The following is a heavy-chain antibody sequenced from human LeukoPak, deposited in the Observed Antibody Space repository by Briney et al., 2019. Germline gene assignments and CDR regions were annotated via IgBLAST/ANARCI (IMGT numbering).Heavy chain of an antibody. CDR3: ASYGDDDPDY. V-gene: IGHV4-59*08. D-gene: IGHD4-17*01. Sequence: PSETLSLTCAVYGGSFSGYYWSWIRQPPGKGLEWIGYIYYSGSTNYNPSLKSRVTISVDTSKNQFSLKLSSVTAADTAVYYCASYGDDDPDYWGQGTLVTVSS. J-gene: IGHJ4*02. CDR2: IYYSGST. CDR1: GGSFSGYY.